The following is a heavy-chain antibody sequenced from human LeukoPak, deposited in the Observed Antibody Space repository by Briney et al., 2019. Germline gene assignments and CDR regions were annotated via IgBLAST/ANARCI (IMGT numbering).Heavy chain of an antibody. Sequence: GESLKISCKGSGYSFTSYWIGWVRQMPGKGLEWMGIIYPGDSDTRYSPSFQGQVTISADKSISTAYLQWSSLKASDTAMYCCATGRYCSGGSCRRNYFDYWGQGTLVTVSS. V-gene: IGHV5-51*01. CDR3: ATGRYCSGGSCRRNYFDY. J-gene: IGHJ4*02. D-gene: IGHD2-15*01. CDR2: IYPGDSDT. CDR1: GYSFTSYW.